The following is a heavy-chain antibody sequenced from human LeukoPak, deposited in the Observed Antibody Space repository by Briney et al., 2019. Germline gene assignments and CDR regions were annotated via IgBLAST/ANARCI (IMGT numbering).Heavy chain of an antibody. CDR2: IFPGDSDA. D-gene: IGHD1-1*01. J-gene: IGHJ4*02. Sequence: GESLKISCKGSGYYLTSYWIGWVRQMPGKGLEWMGIIFPGDSDARYSPSLQGQVTISVDRSISTAYLQWSSLKASDTAMYYCARRNGNYFDYWGQGTPVTVSS. CDR3: ARRNGNYFDY. V-gene: IGHV5-51*01. CDR1: GYYLTSYW.